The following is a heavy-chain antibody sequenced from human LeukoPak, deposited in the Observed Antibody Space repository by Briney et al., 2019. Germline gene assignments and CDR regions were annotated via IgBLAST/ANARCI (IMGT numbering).Heavy chain of an antibody. Sequence: PSETLSLTCTVSGGSISSYYWSWIRQPPGKGLEWIGYIYYSGSTNYNPSLKSRVTISVDTSKNQFSLKLSSVTAADTAVDYCARGDSSGYFIGVWFDPWGQGTLVTVSS. D-gene: IGHD3-22*01. J-gene: IGHJ5*02. CDR1: GGSISSYY. CDR3: ARGDSSGYFIGVWFDP. CDR2: IYYSGST. V-gene: IGHV4-59*01.